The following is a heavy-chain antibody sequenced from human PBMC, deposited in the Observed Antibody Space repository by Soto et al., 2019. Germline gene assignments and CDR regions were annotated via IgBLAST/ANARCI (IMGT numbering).Heavy chain of an antibody. CDR2: ISGSGGST. J-gene: IGHJ5*02. CDR1: GFTFSSYA. CDR3: AKHALWFGELLFESRLGNWFDP. D-gene: IGHD3-10*01. V-gene: IGHV3-23*01. Sequence: EVQLLESGGGLVQPGGSLRLSCAASGFTFSSYAMSWVRQAPGKGLEWVSAISGSGGSTYYADSVKGRFTISRDNSKNTLYLQMNSLRAEDTAVYYCAKHALWFGELLFESRLGNWFDPWGQGTLVTVSS.